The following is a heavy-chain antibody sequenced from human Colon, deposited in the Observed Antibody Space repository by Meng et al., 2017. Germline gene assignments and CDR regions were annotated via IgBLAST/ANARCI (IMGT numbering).Heavy chain of an antibody. CDR2: VTPKRGST. D-gene: IGHD3-10*01. V-gene: IGHV1-8*02. J-gene: IGHJ4*02. CDR1: GYTFTAYD. Sequence: QVRPGQPGAEVKKPGPAVNGSCKASGYTFTAYDISWLQRATGQGPEWLGWVTPKRGSTVYAPKFHGRVTLTRNTSISTAYLELTNLRSEDTAMYYCATIRGFLYGYSDDWGQGTLVTVSS. CDR3: ATIRGFLYGYSDD.